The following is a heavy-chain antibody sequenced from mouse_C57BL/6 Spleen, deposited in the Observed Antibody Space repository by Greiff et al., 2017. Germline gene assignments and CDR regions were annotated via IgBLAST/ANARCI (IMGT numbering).Heavy chain of an antibody. D-gene: IGHD2-2*01. Sequence: EVKLQESGPELVKPGASVKIPCKASGYTFTDYNMDWVKQSHGKSLEWIGDINPNNGGTIYNQKFKGKATLTVDKSSSTAYMERRSLTSEDTAVYYCARWGYGYDYYAMDYWGQGTSVTVSS. V-gene: IGHV1-18*01. CDR3: ARWGYGYDYYAMDY. CDR2: INPNNGGT. CDR1: GYTFTDYN. J-gene: IGHJ4*01.